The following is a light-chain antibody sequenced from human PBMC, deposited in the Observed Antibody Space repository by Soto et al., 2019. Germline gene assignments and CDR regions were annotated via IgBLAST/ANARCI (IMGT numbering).Light chain of an antibody. Sequence: XILLTQSPCTVSLSPGERATLSCRSIRNVRNNYLAWYQHKPGQSPRLIIYGASTRATGIPKRLSGSGSGKDFPITISTLEPGDFALYYCQQYGFSPGSFGQGTKVAIK. CDR2: GAS. J-gene: IGKJ1*01. CDR1: RNVRNNY. V-gene: IGKV3-20*01. CDR3: QQYGFSPGS.